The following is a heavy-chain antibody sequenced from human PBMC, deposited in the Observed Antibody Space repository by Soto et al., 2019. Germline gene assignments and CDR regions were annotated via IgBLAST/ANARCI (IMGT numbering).Heavy chain of an antibody. Sequence: SVKVSCKASGGTFSSYAISWVRQAPGQGLEWMGGIIPIFGTANYAQKFQGRVTITADESTSTAYMELSSLRSDDTAVYYCARDLAVAAPGHYYYGMDVWGQGTTVTVSS. D-gene: IGHD6-19*01. V-gene: IGHV1-69*13. CDR3: ARDLAVAAPGHYYYGMDV. CDR1: GGTFSSYA. CDR2: IIPIFGTA. J-gene: IGHJ6*02.